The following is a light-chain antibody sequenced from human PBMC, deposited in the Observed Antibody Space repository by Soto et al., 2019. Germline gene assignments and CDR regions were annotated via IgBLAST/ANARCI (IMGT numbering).Light chain of an antibody. CDR3: QQYGRSLT. V-gene: IGKV3-20*01. CDR1: QSVTNSY. Sequence: EIVLTQSPGTLSLSPGERATLSCRASQSVTNSYLAWYQQKPGQAPRLFIYDASRRATGIPDRFSGSGSGTDFTLTISRLQPEDFAVYYCQQYGRSLTFGEGTKVEIK. CDR2: DAS. J-gene: IGKJ4*01.